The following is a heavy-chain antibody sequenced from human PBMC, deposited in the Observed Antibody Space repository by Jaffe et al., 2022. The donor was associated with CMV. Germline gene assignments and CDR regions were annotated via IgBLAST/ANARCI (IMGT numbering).Heavy chain of an antibody. V-gene: IGHV4-39*01. J-gene: IGHJ4*02. CDR2: IYYSGST. CDR3: ARHEGDGDYIDY. CDR1: GGSISSSSYY. D-gene: IGHD4-17*01. Sequence: QLQLQESGPGLVKPSETLSLTCTVSGGSISSSSYYWGWIRQPPGKGLEWIGSIYYSGSTYYNPSLKSRVTISVDTSKNQFSLKLSSVTAADTAVYYCARHEGDGDYIDYWGQGTLVTVSS.